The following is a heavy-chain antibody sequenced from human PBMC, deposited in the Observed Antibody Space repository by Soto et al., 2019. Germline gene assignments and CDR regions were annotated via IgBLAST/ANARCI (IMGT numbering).Heavy chain of an antibody. V-gene: IGHV5-10-1*01. CDR1: GYTFSADW. CDR2: MHPSDSSA. CDR3: ARRFRDDSTWFGVHWHDA. J-gene: IGHJ5*02. D-gene: IGHD3-10*01. Sequence: GESLKISFKASGYTFSADWITWVRQMPGKGLEWVGRMHPSDSSAHYGPSFGGHVSISVDKTINTVDLQWSNLTTAETAMYSCARRFRDDSTWFGVHWHDAWGQGTLVTVSS.